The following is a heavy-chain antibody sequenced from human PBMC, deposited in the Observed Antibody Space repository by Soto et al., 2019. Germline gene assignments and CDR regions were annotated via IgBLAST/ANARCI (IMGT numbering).Heavy chain of an antibody. CDR1: GYTFINFE. J-gene: IGHJ5*02. CDR2: MNPNSGNT. V-gene: IGHV1-8*01. CDR3: ARGPFIRGYNYGFWFDP. D-gene: IGHD5-18*01. Sequence: ASVKVSCKASGYTFINFEINWVRQATGQGLEWMGWMNPNSGNTAYAQNFQGRVTMTRNTSISTAYMELSSLRSEDTAVYYCARGPFIRGYNYGFWFDPWG.